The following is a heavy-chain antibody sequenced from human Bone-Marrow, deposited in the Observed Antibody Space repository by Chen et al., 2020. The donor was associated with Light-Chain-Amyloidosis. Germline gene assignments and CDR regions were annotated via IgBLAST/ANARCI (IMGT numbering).Heavy chain of an antibody. CDR2: IYPSGTT. Sequence: QVQLQESGPGQVKPSETLSLTCTVSGVSISNYCWSWIRQPAGKGLEWIGRIYPSGTTNYNPSLKSRVTMLEDTSKNQFSLKLTSVTAADTAIYYWTREPCPGIAVVPFDPWGQGTLVTVSS. CDR1: GVSISNYC. D-gene: IGHD6-19*01. CDR3: TREPCPGIAVVPFDP. V-gene: IGHV4-4*07. J-gene: IGHJ5*02.